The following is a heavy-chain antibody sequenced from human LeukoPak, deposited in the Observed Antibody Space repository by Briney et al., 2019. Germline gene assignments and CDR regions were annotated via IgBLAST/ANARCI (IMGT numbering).Heavy chain of an antibody. CDR3: AKVVVGDDFWSGYYSDY. CDR1: GFTFSSYA. V-gene: IGHV3-23*01. D-gene: IGHD3-3*01. CDR2: ISGSGGST. J-gene: IGHJ4*02. Sequence: GGSLRLSCAASGFTFSSYAMSWVRQAPGKGLEWVSAISGSGGSTYYADSVKGRFTISRDNSKNTLYPQMNSLRAEDTAVYYCAKVVVGDDFWSGYYSDYWGQGTLVTVSS.